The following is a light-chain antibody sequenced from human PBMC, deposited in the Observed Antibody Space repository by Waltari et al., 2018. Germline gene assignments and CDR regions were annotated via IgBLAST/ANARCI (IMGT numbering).Light chain of an antibody. CDR2: GSS. CDR1: QSVSSNY. Sequence: IVFTQSPATLSFSPRERATLSCRATQSVSSNYLAWYQQRPGQAPRLLIHGSSSRATGIPDRFSGSGSGTDFTLTISRLEPEDFAVYYCQQYGRSWNTFGQGTKLEIK. V-gene: IGKV3-20*01. J-gene: IGKJ2*01. CDR3: QQYGRSWNT.